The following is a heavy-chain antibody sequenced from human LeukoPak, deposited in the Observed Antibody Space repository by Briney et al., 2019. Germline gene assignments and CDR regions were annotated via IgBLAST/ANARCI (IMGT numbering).Heavy chain of an antibody. CDR1: GFTVINNY. J-gene: IGHJ4*02. D-gene: IGHD4-23*01. V-gene: IGHV3-53*01. CDR3: ARGYSGNSFNY. Sequence: GGSLRLSCAASGFTVINNYMTWVRQAPRKGLVWVSLVYSGGSTYHPDSVKGRFNISRDNSKNTLYLQMNSLRAEDTAVYYCARGYSGNSFNYWGQGALVTVSS. CDR2: VYSGGST.